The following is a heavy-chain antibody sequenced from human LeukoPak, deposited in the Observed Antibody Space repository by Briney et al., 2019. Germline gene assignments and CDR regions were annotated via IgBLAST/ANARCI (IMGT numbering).Heavy chain of an antibody. D-gene: IGHD3-16*01. J-gene: IGHJ3*02. CDR1: GFTFDDYG. CDR3: VRDTFSPDAFDI. Sequence: PGGSLRLSCAASGFTFDDYGMSWVRQAPGKGLEWVSGINWNGGSTGYADSVKGRFTISRDNAKNSLYLQMNSLRAEDTAVYYCVRDTFSPDAFDIWGQGTMVTVSS. CDR2: INWNGGST. V-gene: IGHV3-20*04.